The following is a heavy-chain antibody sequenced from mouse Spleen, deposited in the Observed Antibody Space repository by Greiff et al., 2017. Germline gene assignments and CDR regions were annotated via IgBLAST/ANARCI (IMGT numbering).Heavy chain of an antibody. Sequence: EVKLVESGGGLVKPGGSLKLSCAASGFTFSDYGMHWVRQAPEKGLEWVAYISSGSSTIYYADTVKGRFTISRDNAKNTLFLQMTSLRSEDTAMYYCASNLLLRSTWVTWFAYWGQGTLVTVSA. CDR1: GFTFSDYG. J-gene: IGHJ3*01. CDR2: ISSGSSTI. CDR3: ASNLLLRSTWVTWFAY. D-gene: IGHD1-1*01. V-gene: IGHV5-17*01.